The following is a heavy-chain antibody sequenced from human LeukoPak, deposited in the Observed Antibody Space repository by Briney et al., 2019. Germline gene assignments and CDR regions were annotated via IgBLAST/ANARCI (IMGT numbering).Heavy chain of an antibody. CDR2: IWYDGSNK. CDR1: GFTFSTYG. D-gene: IGHD2-2*02. CDR3: ARGPRCTSHCYTTGGYYFDY. J-gene: IGHJ4*02. V-gene: IGHV3-33*01. Sequence: GGSLRLSCAASGFTFSTYGMHWVRQAPGKGLEWVAVIWYDGSNKYYADSVKGRFTISRDNSKNTLYLQVNSLRAEDTAVYYCARGPRCTSHCYTTGGYYFDYWGQGTLVTVSS.